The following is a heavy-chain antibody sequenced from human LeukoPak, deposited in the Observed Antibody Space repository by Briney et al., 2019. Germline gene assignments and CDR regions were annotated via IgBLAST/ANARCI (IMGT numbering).Heavy chain of an antibody. Sequence: GASVKVSCKASGYTFTSYGISWVRQAPGQGLEWMGWISAYNGNTNYAQKLQGRVTMTTDTSTSTAYMELRSLRSDDTAVYYCAREPEIYYYDSSGYYRNWGQGTLVTVSS. V-gene: IGHV1-18*01. CDR2: ISAYNGNT. D-gene: IGHD3-22*01. CDR3: AREPEIYYYDSSGYYRN. J-gene: IGHJ4*02. CDR1: GYTFTSYG.